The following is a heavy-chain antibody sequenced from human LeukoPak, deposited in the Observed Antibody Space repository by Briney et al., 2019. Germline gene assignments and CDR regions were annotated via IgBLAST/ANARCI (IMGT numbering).Heavy chain of an antibody. V-gene: IGHV1-24*01. CDR2: FDPEDGET. CDR3: ATTGFYSSSYWFDP. CDR1: GYTLTALS. Sequence: GASVKVSCKVSGYTLTALSMHWVRQAPGKGLEWMGGFDPEDGETIYAQKFQGRVTMTEDTSTDTAYMELSSLRSEDTAVYYCATTGFYSSSYWFDPWGQGTLVPVSS. D-gene: IGHD6-6*01. J-gene: IGHJ5*02.